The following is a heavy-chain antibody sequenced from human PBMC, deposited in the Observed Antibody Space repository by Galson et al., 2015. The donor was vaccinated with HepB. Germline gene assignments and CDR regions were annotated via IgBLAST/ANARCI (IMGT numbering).Heavy chain of an antibody. Sequence: SLRLSCAASGFTFSSYGMHWVRQAPGKGLEWVAVISYDGSNKYYADSVKGRFTISRDNSKNTLYLQMNSLRAEDTAVYYCAKGLYSSSWPDAFDIWGQGTMVTVSS. D-gene: IGHD6-13*01. CDR1: GFTFSSYG. J-gene: IGHJ3*02. CDR3: AKGLYSSSWPDAFDI. V-gene: IGHV3-30*18. CDR2: ISYDGSNK.